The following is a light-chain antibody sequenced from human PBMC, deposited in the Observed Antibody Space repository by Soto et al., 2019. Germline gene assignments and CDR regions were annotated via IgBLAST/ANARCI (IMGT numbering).Light chain of an antibody. CDR2: EVD. CDR3: WAYEGSNSYV. V-gene: IGLV2-23*02. CDR1: SSDIGSYNL. J-gene: IGLJ1*01. Sequence: QSVLTQPASLSGSPGQSITISCTGTSSDIGSYNLVSWYQQHPGKVPKVMIYEVDKRPSGVSNRFSGSKSGNTASLTISGLHAEDEADYYCWAYEGSNSYVFGTGTKVTVL.